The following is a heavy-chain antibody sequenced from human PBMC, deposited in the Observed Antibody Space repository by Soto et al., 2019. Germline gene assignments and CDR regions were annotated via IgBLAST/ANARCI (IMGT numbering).Heavy chain of an antibody. J-gene: IGHJ6*02. CDR1: GGSISSGGYY. CDR3: ARENWNYELNYYYGMDV. CDR2: IYYSGST. V-gene: IGHV4-31*03. D-gene: IGHD1-7*01. Sequence: SETLSLTCTVSGGSISSGGYYWSWIRQHPGKGLEWIGYIYYSGSTCYNPSLKSRVTISVDTSKNQFSLKLSSVTAADTAVYYCARENWNYELNYYYGMDVWGQGTTVTVSS.